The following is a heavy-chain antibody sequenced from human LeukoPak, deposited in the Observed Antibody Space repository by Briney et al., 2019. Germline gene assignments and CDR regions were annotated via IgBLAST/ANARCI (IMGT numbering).Heavy chain of an antibody. CDR1: GGTFSSYA. J-gene: IGHJ4*02. D-gene: IGHD3-22*01. Sequence: SVKVSCKASGGTFSSYAISWVRQAPGQGLEWMGGIIPIFGTANYAQKFQGRVTITTDESTSTAYMELSSLRSEDTAVNYCARHYCYDSSGYYFDYWGQGTLVTVSS. CDR3: ARHYCYDSSGYYFDY. V-gene: IGHV1-69*05. CDR2: IIPIFGTA.